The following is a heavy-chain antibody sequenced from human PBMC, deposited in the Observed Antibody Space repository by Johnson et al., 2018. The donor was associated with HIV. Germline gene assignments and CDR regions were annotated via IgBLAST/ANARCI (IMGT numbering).Heavy chain of an antibody. Sequence: MQLVESGGGLIQPGESLRLSCAASGFTFSAYFMSWVRQAPGKGLEWVANIKQDGGEKNYVDSVRGRFTISRDNAKNSLYLQMYRLRAEDTAVYYCARDDDYSKVRAFDIWGQGTMVIVSP. CDR2: IKQDGGEK. D-gene: IGHD4-11*01. V-gene: IGHV3-7*01. J-gene: IGHJ3*02. CDR1: GFTFSAYF. CDR3: ARDDDYSKVRAFDI.